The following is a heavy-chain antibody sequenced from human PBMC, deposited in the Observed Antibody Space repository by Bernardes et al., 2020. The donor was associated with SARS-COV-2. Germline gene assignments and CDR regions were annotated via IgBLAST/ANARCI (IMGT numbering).Heavy chain of an antibody. CDR2: IWYDGSNK. J-gene: IGHJ6*02. CDR3: ARDFRAVYYYYGMDV. Sequence: SLRLSCAASGFTFSSYGMHWVRQAPGKGLEWVAVIWYDGSNKYYADSVKGRFTISRDNSKNTLYLQMNSLRAEDTAVYYCARDFRAVYYYYGMDVWGQGTTVTVSS. D-gene: IGHD6-19*01. CDR1: GFTFSSYG. V-gene: IGHV3-33*01.